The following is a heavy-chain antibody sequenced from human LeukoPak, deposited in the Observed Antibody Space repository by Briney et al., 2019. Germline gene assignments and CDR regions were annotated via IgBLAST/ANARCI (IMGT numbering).Heavy chain of an antibody. CDR2: INPNSGGT. CDR3: ARAGGRSWFDP. V-gene: IGHV1-2*02. J-gene: IGHJ5*02. Sequence: ASVKVSCKTSGYVFIGYYMHWVRQAPGQRFEWMGSINPNSGGTNYAQKFQGRVTMTTDTSMSTAYMELSRLTSDDTAVYYCARAGGRSWFDPWGQGTLVTVPS. CDR1: GYVFIGYY.